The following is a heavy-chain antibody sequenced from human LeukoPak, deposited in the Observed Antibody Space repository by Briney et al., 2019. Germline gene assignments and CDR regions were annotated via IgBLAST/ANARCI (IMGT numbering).Heavy chain of an antibody. Sequence: PGGSLRLSCAASGFTVSSNYMNWVRKAPGKGLEWLSYITGGSSTITFYADSVKGRFTSSRDNAKNSLDLQMTSLGAEDTAIYYCGSLHNRALWGQGTLLTVSS. J-gene: IGHJ1*01. V-gene: IGHV3-48*01. D-gene: IGHD2/OR15-2a*01. CDR3: GSLHNRAL. CDR2: ITGGSSTIT. CDR1: GFTVSSNY.